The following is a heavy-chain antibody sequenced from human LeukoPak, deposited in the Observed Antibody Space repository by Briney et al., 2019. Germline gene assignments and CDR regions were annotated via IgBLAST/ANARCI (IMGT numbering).Heavy chain of an antibody. D-gene: IGHD1-1*01. J-gene: IGHJ4*02. CDR2: INPSGIT. CDR1: GGYY. CDR3: ARTEPSGTTSH. V-gene: IGHV4-34*01. Sequence: SETLSLTCAVYGGYYWSWIRQPPGKGLEWIGEINPSGITNYNPSLKSRVTISVDTSKNQFSLSLRSMTAADTAVYYCARTEPSGTTSHWGQGTLVTVSS.